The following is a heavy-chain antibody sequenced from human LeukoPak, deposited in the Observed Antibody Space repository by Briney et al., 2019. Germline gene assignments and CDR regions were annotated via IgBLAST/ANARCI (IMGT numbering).Heavy chain of an antibody. CDR2: INHSGST. D-gene: IGHD4-17*01. CDR3: ARTDYGDYALDY. J-gene: IGHJ4*02. CDR1: GGSFSGYY. Sequence: SETLSLTCAVYGGSFSGYYWSWIRQPPGKGLEWIGEINHSGSTNYNPSLKSRVTIPVDTSKNQFSLKLSSVTAADTAVYYCARTDYGDYALDYWGQGTLVTVSS. V-gene: IGHV4-34*01.